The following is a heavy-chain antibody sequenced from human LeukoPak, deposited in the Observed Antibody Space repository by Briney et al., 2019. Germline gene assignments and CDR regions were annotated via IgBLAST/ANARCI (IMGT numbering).Heavy chain of an antibody. CDR3: ARDRVMYYYFGMDV. Sequence: GGSLRLSCVASGFXLSNYGIHWVRQAPGKGLQWIGVISYDGVNKYQADSVKGRLTMSRDNSKNTLFLQMDSLRAEDTAVYYCARDRVMYYYFGMDVWGHGTTVTVSS. V-gene: IGHV3-30*03. J-gene: IGHJ6*02. D-gene: IGHD3-3*01. CDR1: GFXLSNYG. CDR2: ISYDGVNK.